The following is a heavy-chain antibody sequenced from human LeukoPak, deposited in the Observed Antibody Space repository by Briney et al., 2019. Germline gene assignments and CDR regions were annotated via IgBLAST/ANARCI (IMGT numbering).Heavy chain of an antibody. D-gene: IGHD2-15*01. J-gene: IGHJ4*02. CDR3: AREVCSGGSCHKGYYFDY. CDR1: GFPFSSYS. Sequence: GGSLTLSCAASGFPFSSYSMNWVRQAPGKGLEWVSYISRSRSTIYYADPVKCRFTISRDNPKNSLYLQMNSPRAEATAVYYCAREVCSGGSCHKGYYFDYWGQGTLVPVSS. V-gene: IGHV3-48*01. CDR2: ISRSRSTI.